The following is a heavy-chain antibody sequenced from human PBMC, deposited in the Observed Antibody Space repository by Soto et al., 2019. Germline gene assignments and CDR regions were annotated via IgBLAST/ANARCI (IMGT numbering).Heavy chain of an antibody. CDR2: TYYRSRWYY. Sequence: SQTLSLTCAITGDSVSSNSAGWSWVRQSPSRGLEWLGRTYYRSRWYYEYAVSVRGRITINPDTSKNQYSLQLNSVTPEDTAVYFCARGEQYSGRIFDYWGQGTLVTVSS. D-gene: IGHD1-26*01. V-gene: IGHV6-1*01. CDR1: GDSVSSNSAG. J-gene: IGHJ4*01. CDR3: ARGEQYSGRIFDY.